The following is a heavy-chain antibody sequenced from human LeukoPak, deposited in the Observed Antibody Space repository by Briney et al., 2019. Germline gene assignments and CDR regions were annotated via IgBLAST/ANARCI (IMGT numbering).Heavy chain of an antibody. V-gene: IGHV1-69*04. J-gene: IGHJ4*02. CDR3: AKDPGIVGATAPGFDY. D-gene: IGHD1-26*01. Sequence: SVKVSCKADGGTFSTYAISWVRQAPGQGLEWMGRIIPNIGIVNYAQNFQGRVTVNADKSTSTATMELSSLRAEDTAVYYCAKDPGIVGATAPGFDYWGQGTLVTVSS. CDR2: IIPNIGIV. CDR1: GGTFSTYA.